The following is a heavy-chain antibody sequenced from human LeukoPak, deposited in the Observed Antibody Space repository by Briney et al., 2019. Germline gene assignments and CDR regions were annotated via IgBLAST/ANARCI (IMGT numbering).Heavy chain of an antibody. Sequence: PGGSLRLSCAASGFTVSSNYMSWVRQAPGKGLEWVSVIYSGGSTYYADSVKGRFTISRDNSKNTLYLQMNSLRAEDTAVYYCARDLPNCSSTSCYPSDAFDIWGQGTMVTVSS. CDR2: IYSGGST. CDR1: GFTVSSNY. CDR3: ARDLPNCSSTSCYPSDAFDI. V-gene: IGHV3-53*01. J-gene: IGHJ3*02. D-gene: IGHD2-2*01.